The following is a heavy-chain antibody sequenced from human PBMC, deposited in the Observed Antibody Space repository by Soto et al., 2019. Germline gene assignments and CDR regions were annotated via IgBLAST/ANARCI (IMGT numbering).Heavy chain of an antibody. D-gene: IGHD3-10*01. CDR2: IIPFFGKP. V-gene: IGHV1-69*06. Sequence: SVKVSCKPSGYTLNTYYLHWVRQAPGQGLEWMGGIIPFFGKPNYAQRLPDRVTITADKSTSTAYMELSSLRSEDTAVYYCASSYGSGSYIPPSPFDYWGQGTLVTVSS. J-gene: IGHJ4*02. CDR1: GYTLNTYY. CDR3: ASSYGSGSYIPPSPFDY.